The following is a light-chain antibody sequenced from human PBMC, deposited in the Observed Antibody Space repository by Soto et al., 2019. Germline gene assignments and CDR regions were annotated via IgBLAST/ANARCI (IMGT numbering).Light chain of an antibody. CDR1: QRISPR. CDR3: QQYKTYSRT. CDR2: KAS. J-gene: IGKJ2*01. V-gene: IGKV1-5*03. Sequence: DIQMTQSPSTLSASEGDRVTITCRASQRISPRLAWYQQKPGKAPKILIYKASSLESGVPSRFSGSDSGTEFTLTISSLQPDDFATYFCQQYKTYSRTFGQGTKLEIK.